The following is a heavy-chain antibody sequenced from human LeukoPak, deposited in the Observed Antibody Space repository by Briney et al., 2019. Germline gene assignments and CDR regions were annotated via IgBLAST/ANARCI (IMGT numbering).Heavy chain of an antibody. Sequence: ASVKVSCKASGGTFSSYAISWVRQAPGQGLEWMGWINTNTGNPTYAQGFTGRFVFSLDTSVSTAYLQISSLKAEDTAVYYCARDPIKYSSGWNDAFDIWGQGTMVTVSS. V-gene: IGHV7-4-1*02. CDR3: ARDPIKYSSGWNDAFDI. CDR1: GGTFSSYA. J-gene: IGHJ3*02. D-gene: IGHD6-19*01. CDR2: INTNTGNP.